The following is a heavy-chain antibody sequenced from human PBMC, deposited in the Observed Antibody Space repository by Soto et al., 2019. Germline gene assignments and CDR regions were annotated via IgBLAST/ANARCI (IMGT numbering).Heavy chain of an antibody. D-gene: IGHD1-20*01. CDR2: ISSSGGII. Sequence: GGSLRLSCAASGFTFSSYEMNWVRQAPGKGLEWVSLISSSGGIIKYADSVKGRFTISRDNSKNTLFLHMNSLRAEETAVYYSAKDSYNRTTLRYYCLEVWRQGPTVTASS. CDR3: AKDSYNRTTLRYYCLEV. V-gene: IGHV3-48*03. J-gene: IGHJ6*02. CDR1: GFTFSSYE.